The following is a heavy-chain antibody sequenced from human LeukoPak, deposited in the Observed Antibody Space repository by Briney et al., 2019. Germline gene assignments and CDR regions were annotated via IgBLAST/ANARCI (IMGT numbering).Heavy chain of an antibody. Sequence: ASVKVSCKASGYTFTGYYLHWVRQAPGQGLEWMGWINPNTGGTNYAQKFQGRVTMTRDTSISTAYMELSRLTSGDTAVYYCARTVNGWYKYYFDYWGQGSLVTVSS. CDR1: GYTFTGYY. CDR2: INPNTGGT. V-gene: IGHV1-2*02. D-gene: IGHD6-19*01. CDR3: ARTVNGWYKYYFDY. J-gene: IGHJ4*02.